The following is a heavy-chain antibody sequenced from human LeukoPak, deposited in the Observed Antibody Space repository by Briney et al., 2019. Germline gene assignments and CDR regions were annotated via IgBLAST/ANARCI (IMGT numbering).Heavy chain of an antibody. Sequence: PGRSLRLSCAASGFTLSSYGMHWVRQAPGKGLEWVAVIWYDGSNKYYADSVKGRFTISRDNSKNTLYLQMNSLRAEDTAVYYCARENGDYDGPDDAFDIWGQGTMVTVSS. J-gene: IGHJ3*02. D-gene: IGHD4-17*01. CDR3: ARENGDYDGPDDAFDI. CDR1: GFTLSSYG. CDR2: IWYDGSNK. V-gene: IGHV3-33*01.